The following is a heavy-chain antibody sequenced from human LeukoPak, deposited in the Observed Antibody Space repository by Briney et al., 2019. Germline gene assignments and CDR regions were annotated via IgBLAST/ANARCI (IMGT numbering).Heavy chain of an antibody. Sequence: GASVKVSCKASGYTFTSYDINWVRQATGQGLEWIGWMNPNSGNTGYAQKFQGRVTMTRNTSISTAYMELSSLRSEDTAVYYCARGWGSDSSGYYFDFQHWGQGTLVTVSS. D-gene: IGHD3-22*01. CDR3: ARGWGSDSSGYYFDFQH. J-gene: IGHJ1*01. V-gene: IGHV1-8*01. CDR1: GYTFTSYD. CDR2: MNPNSGNT.